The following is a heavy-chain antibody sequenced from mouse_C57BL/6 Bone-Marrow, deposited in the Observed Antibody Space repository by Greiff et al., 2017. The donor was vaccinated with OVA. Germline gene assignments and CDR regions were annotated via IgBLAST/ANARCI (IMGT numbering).Heavy chain of an antibody. J-gene: IGHJ1*03. D-gene: IGHD1-1*01. CDR1: GFSLTSYG. Sequence: QVQLQQSGPGLVAPSQSLSITCTVSGFSLTSYGVHWVRQPPGKGLEWLVVIWSDGSTTYNSALKSRLSISKDNSKSQVFLKMNSLQTDETAMYYCARHGSPYWYFDVWGTGTTVTVSS. CDR2: IWSDGST. CDR3: ARHGSPYWYFDV. V-gene: IGHV2-6-1*01.